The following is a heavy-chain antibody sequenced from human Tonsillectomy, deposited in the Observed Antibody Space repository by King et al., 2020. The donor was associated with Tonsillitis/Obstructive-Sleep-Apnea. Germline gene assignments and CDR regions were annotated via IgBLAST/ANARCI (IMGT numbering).Heavy chain of an antibody. Sequence: VQLQESGPGLVKPSQTLSLTCTVSGGSISSGGYYWSWIRQHPGKGLEWIGDIYYSGSTYYNPSLKSRVTISVDTAKNPFSLELSSVTAAETAVYYCAREGRYYYDSSGYYQYYFDYWGQGTLVTVSS. CDR3: AREGRYYYDSSGYYQYYFDY. CDR1: GGSISSGGYY. J-gene: IGHJ4*02. V-gene: IGHV4-31*03. CDR2: IYYSGST. D-gene: IGHD3-22*01.